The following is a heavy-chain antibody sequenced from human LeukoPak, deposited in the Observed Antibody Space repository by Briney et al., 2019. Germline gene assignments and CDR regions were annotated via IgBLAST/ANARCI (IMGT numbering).Heavy chain of an antibody. CDR1: GFTFGDYA. CDR2: IRSKAYGGTT. D-gene: IGHD7-27*01. CDR3: TRGADLGNDY. V-gene: IGHV3-49*04. Sequence: GGSLRLSCTASGFTFGDYAMSWVRQAPGKGLEWVGFIRSKAYGGTTEYAASVKGRITISRDDSKSIAYLQMNSLKTEDTAVYYCTRGADLGNDYWGQGTLVTVSS. J-gene: IGHJ4*02.